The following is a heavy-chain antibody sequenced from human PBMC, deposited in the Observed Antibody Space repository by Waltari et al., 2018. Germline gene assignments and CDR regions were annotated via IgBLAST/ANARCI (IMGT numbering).Heavy chain of an antibody. CDR1: GYPFNNYG. D-gene: IGHD1-26*01. CDR3: AKAGGIYNYPLDP. Sequence: QVEESGGGVVQPGGSLRLSCVASGYPFNNYGMHWVRQAPGKGLWWRAVIASDGSGKYYADSMKGRFTMSRDNSKNTVYLQMNSLRPEDTAVYYCAKAGGIYNYPLDPWGQGTLVTVSS. V-gene: IGHV3-30*18. J-gene: IGHJ5*02. CDR2: IASDGSGK.